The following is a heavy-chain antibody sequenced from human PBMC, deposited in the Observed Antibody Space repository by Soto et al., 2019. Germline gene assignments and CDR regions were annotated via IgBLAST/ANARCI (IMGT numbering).Heavy chain of an antibody. CDR1: GGSINYNSYY. CDR3: ASLVVVAQVANA. D-gene: IGHD2-15*01. V-gene: IGHV4-39*02. Sequence: TLSLTCSVSGGSINYNSYYWGWIRQPPGKGLEWVGGIFYTGTTYYSPSLKDRVTISVDTSKNSFSLNLTSVTAAGTAVYFCASLVVVAQVANAWGQATLVTFSS. J-gene: IGHJ5*02. CDR2: IFYTGTT.